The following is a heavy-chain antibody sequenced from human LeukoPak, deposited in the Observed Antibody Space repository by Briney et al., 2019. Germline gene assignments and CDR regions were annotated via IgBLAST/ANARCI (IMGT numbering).Heavy chain of an antibody. CDR1: GGSISSGGYS. CDR3: ARVMVPAASLAFDI. Sequence: SETLSLTCAVSGGSISSGGYSWSWIRQPPGKGLEWIGYIYHGGSTYYNPSLKSRVTISVDRSKNQFSLKLSSVTAADTAVYYCARVMVPAASLAFDIWGQGTMVTVSS. V-gene: IGHV4-30-2*01. J-gene: IGHJ3*02. CDR2: IYHGGST. D-gene: IGHD2-2*01.